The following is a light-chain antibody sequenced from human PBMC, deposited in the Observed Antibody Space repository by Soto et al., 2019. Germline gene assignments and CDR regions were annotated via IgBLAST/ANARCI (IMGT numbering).Light chain of an antibody. CDR3: QQFNSYPLT. CDR1: QYIANN. J-gene: IGKJ4*01. CDR2: ATS. V-gene: IGKV1-9*01. Sequence: IDIPLTQSYLSASVGDRVTITCRASQYIANNLAWDQQKPGKAPKFLIYATSTFQSGVPSRFSGGGSGTEFTLTISSLQPEDFATYYCQQFNSYPLTFGGGTKVDIK.